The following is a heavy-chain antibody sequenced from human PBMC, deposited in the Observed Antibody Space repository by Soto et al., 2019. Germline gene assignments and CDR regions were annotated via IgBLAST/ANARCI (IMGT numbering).Heavy chain of an antibody. CDR3: AKRPRALLTFDY. J-gene: IGHJ4*02. D-gene: IGHD1-26*01. CDR2: ISDSGGTS. Sequence: EVQLVDSGGGLVQPGGSLRLSCAASGFIFNNYVMSWVRQAPRKGLEWVSSISDSGGTSYYADSVKGRFTISRDNSKNTLYLQMNSLRAEDTAIYYCAKRPRALLTFDYWGQGTLVTVSS. CDR1: GFIFNNYV. V-gene: IGHV3-23*04.